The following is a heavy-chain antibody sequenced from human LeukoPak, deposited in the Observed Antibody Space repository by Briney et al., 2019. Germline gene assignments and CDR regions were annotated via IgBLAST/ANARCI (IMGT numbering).Heavy chain of an antibody. D-gene: IGHD3-22*01. CDR3: ARSPKPVHYYYDSSGYSGLYFDY. CDR1: GDSISSYY. J-gene: IGHJ4*02. V-gene: IGHV4-59*01. CDR2: IYYSGST. Sequence: PSETLSLTCTVSGDSISSYYWSWIRQPPGKGLEWIGYIYYSGSTNYNPSLKSRVTISVDTSKNQFSLKLSSVTAADTAVYYCARSPKPVHYYYDSSGYSGLYFDYWGQGTLVTVSS.